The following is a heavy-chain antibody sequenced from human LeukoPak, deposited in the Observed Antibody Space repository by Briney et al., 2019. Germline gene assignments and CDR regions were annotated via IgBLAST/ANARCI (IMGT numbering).Heavy chain of an antibody. CDR3: AGDTHSSSWYDH. V-gene: IGHV3-53*01. J-gene: IGHJ5*02. CDR1: GFTVSSIY. Sequence: GGSLRLSCAVSGFTVSSIYMTWVRQAPGKGLEWVSSIYSDGNTYYADSVKGRFTLSKDSSRNTLYLQMNDLRVEDTAVYYCAGDTHSSSWYDHWGQGTLVTVSS. D-gene: IGHD6-19*01. CDR2: IYSDGNT.